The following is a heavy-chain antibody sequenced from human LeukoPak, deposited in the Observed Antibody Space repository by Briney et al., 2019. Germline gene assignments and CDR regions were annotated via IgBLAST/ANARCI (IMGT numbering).Heavy chain of an antibody. CDR1: GFTFSNYG. Sequence: GRSLRLSCAASGFTFSNYGIHWVRQAPGKGLEWVAVIWYDGNNKYYADSVKGRFTISRDNAKNTLYLQMNSLRAEDTAVYYCARALVSDTAMVQGLGYWGQGTLVTVSS. J-gene: IGHJ4*02. D-gene: IGHD5-18*01. V-gene: IGHV3-33*01. CDR2: IWYDGNNK. CDR3: ARALVSDTAMVQGLGY.